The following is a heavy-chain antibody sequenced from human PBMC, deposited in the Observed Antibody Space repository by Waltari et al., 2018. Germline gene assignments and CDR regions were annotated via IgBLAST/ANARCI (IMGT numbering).Heavy chain of an antibody. J-gene: IGHJ4*02. Sequence: QVQLQQWGAGLLKPSETLSLTCAVYGGSFSGYYWSWIRQPPGKGLEWIGEINHSGSTNYNPSRKSRVTISVDTSKNQFSLKLSSVTAADTAVYYCARGRLYSRYYLDYWGQGTLVTVSS. D-gene: IGHD6-13*01. CDR2: INHSGST. CDR1: GGSFSGYY. V-gene: IGHV4-34*01. CDR3: ARGRLYSRYYLDY.